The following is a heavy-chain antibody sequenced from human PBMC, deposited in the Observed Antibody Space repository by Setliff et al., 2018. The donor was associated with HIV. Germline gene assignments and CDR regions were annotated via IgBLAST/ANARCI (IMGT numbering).Heavy chain of an antibody. V-gene: IGHV3-74*01. J-gene: IGHJ3*02. CDR1: GFTFSNHW. Sequence: GGSLRLSCAASGFTFSNHWMHWVRQSPGKGLVWVSRISEDGRGTNYADSVKGRFTISRDNAKNSLYLQMNSLRAEDTAVYYCASEILTYFDDSSGSDIWGQGTMVTVSS. D-gene: IGHD6-19*01. CDR2: ISEDGRGT. CDR3: ASEILTYFDDSSGSDI.